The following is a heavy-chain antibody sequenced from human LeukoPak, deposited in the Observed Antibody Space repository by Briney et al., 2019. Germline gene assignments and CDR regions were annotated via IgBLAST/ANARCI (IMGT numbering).Heavy chain of an antibody. CDR2: ISGSGGST. CDR1: GFTFSSYA. CDR3: ATLYSYGSISGY. V-gene: IGHV3-23*01. J-gene: IGHJ4*02. D-gene: IGHD5-18*01. Sequence: PGGSLRLSCAASGFTFSSYAMSWVRQAPGKGLEWVSAISGSGGSTYYADSVKGRFTISRDNSKNTLYLQMNSLRAEDTAVYYCATLYSYGSISGYWGQGTLVTVSS.